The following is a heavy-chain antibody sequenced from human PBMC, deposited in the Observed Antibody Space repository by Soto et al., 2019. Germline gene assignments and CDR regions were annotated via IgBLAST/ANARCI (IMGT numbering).Heavy chain of an antibody. CDR2: IYYSGST. J-gene: IGHJ5*02. CDR1: GGSVSSGSYY. Sequence: SETLSLTCTVSGGSVSSGSYYWSWIRQPPGKGLEWIGYIYYSGSTNYNPSLKSRVTISVDTSKNQFSLKLSSVTAADTAVYYCARDLGGSGSYYTFDPWGQGTLVTVYS. D-gene: IGHD3-10*01. CDR3: ARDLGGSGSYYTFDP. V-gene: IGHV4-61*01.